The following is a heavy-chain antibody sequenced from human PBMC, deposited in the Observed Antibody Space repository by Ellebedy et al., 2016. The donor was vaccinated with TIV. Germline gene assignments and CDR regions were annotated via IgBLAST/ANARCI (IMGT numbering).Heavy chain of an antibody. V-gene: IGHV1-24*01. CDR1: AYSLSDLY. CDR3: ERSRGYSFGFRYYYYGMDV. D-gene: IGHD5-18*01. J-gene: IGHJ6*02. Sequence: ASVKVSXXVSAYSLSDLYIHWVRQAPGKGLEWMGGFDPEDGETSYPQKFQGRVTMTRNTSISTAYMELSSLRSEDTAVYYCERSRGYSFGFRYYYYGMDVWGQGTTVTVSS. CDR2: FDPEDGET.